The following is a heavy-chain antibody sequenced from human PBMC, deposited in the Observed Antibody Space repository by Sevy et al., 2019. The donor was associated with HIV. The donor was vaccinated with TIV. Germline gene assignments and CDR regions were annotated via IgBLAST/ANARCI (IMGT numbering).Heavy chain of an antibody. D-gene: IGHD2-2*02. J-gene: IGHJ6*02. Sequence: SETLSLTCAVYGGSFSGYYWSWIRQPPGKGLEWIGEINHGGSTNYNPSLKSRVTISVDMSKNQFSLKLSSVTAADTAVYYCARVKVGYCSSTSCYRGYYYYYGMDVWGQGTTVTVSS. CDR1: GGSFSGYY. CDR3: ARVKVGYCSSTSCYRGYYYYYGMDV. V-gene: IGHV4-34*01. CDR2: INHGGST.